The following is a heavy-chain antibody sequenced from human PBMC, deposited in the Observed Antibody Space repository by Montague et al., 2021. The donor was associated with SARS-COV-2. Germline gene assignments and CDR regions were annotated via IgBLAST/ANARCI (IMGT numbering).Heavy chain of an antibody. CDR3: ARGTGISSGWFGY. Sequence: SLRLSCAASGFTFSSYAMHWVRQAPGKGLEWVAVISYDGSNKYYADSVKGRFTISRDNSKNTLYLQMSSLRAEDTAVYYCARGTGISSGWFGYWGQGTLVTVSS. V-gene: IGHV3-30-3*01. CDR1: GFTFSSYA. CDR2: ISYDGSNK. D-gene: IGHD6-19*01. J-gene: IGHJ4*02.